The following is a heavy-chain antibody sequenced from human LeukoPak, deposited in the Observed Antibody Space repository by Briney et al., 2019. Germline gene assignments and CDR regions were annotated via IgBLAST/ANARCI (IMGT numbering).Heavy chain of an antibody. CDR2: INPSGGST. CDR3: ARDPEYCSGGSCYSESFDY. V-gene: IGHV1-46*01. J-gene: IGHJ4*02. D-gene: IGHD2-15*01. Sequence: ASVKVSCKASGYTFTSYYMQWLRQAPGQGLEWMGIINPSGGSTSYAQKFQGRVTMTRDTSTSTVYMELSSLRSEDTAVYYCARDPEYCSGGSCYSESFDYWGQGTLVTVSS. CDR1: GYTFTSYY.